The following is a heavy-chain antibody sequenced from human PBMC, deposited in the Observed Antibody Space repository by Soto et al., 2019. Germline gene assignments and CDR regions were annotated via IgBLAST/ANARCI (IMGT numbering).Heavy chain of an antibody. CDR1: GFTVSSNY. CDR2: IYSGGST. Sequence: GGFLRLSCAASGFTVSSNYMSWVRQAPGKGLEWVSVIYSGGSTYYADSVKGRFTISRDNSKNTLYLQMNSLRAEDTAVYYCASALVRGVITGTYYMDVWGKGTTVTVSS. D-gene: IGHD3-10*01. J-gene: IGHJ6*03. CDR3: ASALVRGVITGTYYMDV. V-gene: IGHV3-66*01.